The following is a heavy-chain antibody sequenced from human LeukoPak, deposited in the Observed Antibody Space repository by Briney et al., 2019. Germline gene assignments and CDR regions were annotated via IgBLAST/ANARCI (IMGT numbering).Heavy chain of an antibody. CDR3: ARTLLGRLFDY. Sequence: PSETLSLTCTVSGGSINSYYWSRIRQPPGKGLEWIGYIYYSGSTNYNPSLKSRVTISLDTSKNQFSPKLNSVTAADTAVYYCARTLLGRLFDYWGQGTLVAVSS. CDR1: GGSINSYY. D-gene: IGHD2-8*02. V-gene: IGHV4-59*08. J-gene: IGHJ4*02. CDR2: IYYSGST.